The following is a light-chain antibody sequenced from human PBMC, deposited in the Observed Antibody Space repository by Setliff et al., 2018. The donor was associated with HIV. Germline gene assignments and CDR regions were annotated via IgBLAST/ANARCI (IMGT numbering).Light chain of an antibody. CDR2: AAS. J-gene: IGKJ1*01. CDR1: QGISSY. CDR3: QQLNSYPRT. Sequence: DIQLTQSPSFLSASVGDRVTITCRASQGISSYLAWYLQKPGKAPKLLIYAASTLQSGVPSRFSGSGSGTEFTLTISSLQPEDFATYYCQQLNSYPRTFGQGTKVDIK. V-gene: IGKV1-9*01.